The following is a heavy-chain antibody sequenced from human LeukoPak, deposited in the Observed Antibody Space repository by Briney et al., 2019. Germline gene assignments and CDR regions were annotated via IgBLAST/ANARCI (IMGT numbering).Heavy chain of an antibody. CDR1: GFSLTTRGMC. Sequence: ASGPTLVNPPQTLTLTCTFSGFSLTTRGMCVSWIRQPPGKALEWLARIDWDDDKYYSTSLKTRLTISKDTSKNQVVLTMTNMDPVDTATYYCARAMVRGVIYDHWGQGTLVTVSS. J-gene: IGHJ4*02. D-gene: IGHD3-10*01. V-gene: IGHV2-70*11. CDR2: IDWDDDK. CDR3: ARAMVRGVIYDH.